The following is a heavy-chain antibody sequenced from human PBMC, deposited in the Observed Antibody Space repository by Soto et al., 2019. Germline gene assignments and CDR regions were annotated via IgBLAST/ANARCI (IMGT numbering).Heavy chain of an antibody. J-gene: IGHJ4*02. V-gene: IGHV2-5*02. CDR2: IYWDDDK. Sequence: QITLKESGPTVVKPTETLTLTCTFSGLSLSTSGVSVGWIRQTPGKALEWLALIYWDDDKRYRPSLKSRLTITNDTSKNRVVLTMTDMAPVDTATYFCAHSSFYYHSSGYSYDYWGQGTPVTVSS. CDR3: AHSSFYYHSSGYSYDY. CDR1: GLSLSTSGVS. D-gene: IGHD3-22*01.